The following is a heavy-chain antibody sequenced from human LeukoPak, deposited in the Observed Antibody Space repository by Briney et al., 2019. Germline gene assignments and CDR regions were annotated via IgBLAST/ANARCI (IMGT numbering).Heavy chain of an antibody. D-gene: IGHD3-22*01. CDR2: IYPGDSDT. CDR1: GYSFTGYW. J-gene: IGHJ4*02. V-gene: IGHV5-51*01. CDR3: ARRIYYDSSGYGLDY. Sequence: GESLKISCKGSGYSFTGYWIGWVRQMPGEGLEWMGIIYPGDSDTRYSPSFQGQVTISADKSISTAYLQWSSLKASDTAIYYCARRIYYDSSGYGLDYWGQGILVTVSS.